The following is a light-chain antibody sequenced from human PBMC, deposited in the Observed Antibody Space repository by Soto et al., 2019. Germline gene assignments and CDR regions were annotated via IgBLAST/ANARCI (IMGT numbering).Light chain of an antibody. CDR1: SSDVGAYNY. V-gene: IGLV2-14*01. CDR3: SSYTSSSALV. CDR2: DVS. Sequence: QSALTQPASVSGSPGQSITIYCTGTSSDVGAYNYVSWYQQHPGKAPKLMIYDVSNRPSGVSNRFSGSKSGNTASLTISGLQAEDEADYYCSSYTSSSALVFGVGTKLTVL. J-gene: IGLJ2*01.